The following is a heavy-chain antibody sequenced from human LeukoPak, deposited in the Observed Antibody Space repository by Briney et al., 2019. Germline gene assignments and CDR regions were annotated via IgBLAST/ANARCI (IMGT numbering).Heavy chain of an antibody. CDR3: VRDLDWGAFDV. V-gene: IGHV3-23*01. Sequence: GALRLSCAASGFHFSTHGTNWVRQAPGKGLEWVSGISPPGDITYYADSVMGRFTISRDNRKNTVSLQMNSLRAEDTALYYCVRDLDWGAFDVWGQGTMVTVSS. CDR1: GFHFSTHG. D-gene: IGHD3/OR15-3a*01. CDR2: ISPPGDIT. J-gene: IGHJ3*01.